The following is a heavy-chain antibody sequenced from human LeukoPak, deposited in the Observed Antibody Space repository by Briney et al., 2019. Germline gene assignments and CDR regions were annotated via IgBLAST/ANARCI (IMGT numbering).Heavy chain of an antibody. CDR2: IYYSGST. Sequence: SETLSLICNVPGDSINNYYWSWVRQPPGKGLEWIGYIYYSGSTNYNPTPKSRVTISKDPSKKQVALKLTSVTAADTAVYYCARGSNWLDPWGQGTLVTVSS. CDR3: ARGSNWLDP. J-gene: IGHJ5*02. CDR1: GDSINNYY. D-gene: IGHD6-6*01. V-gene: IGHV4-59*01.